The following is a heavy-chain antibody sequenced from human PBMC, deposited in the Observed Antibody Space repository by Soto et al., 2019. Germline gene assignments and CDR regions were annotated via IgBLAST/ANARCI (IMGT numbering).Heavy chain of an antibody. CDR3: ARDPQYYDFWSGYFPPLNDY. V-gene: IGHV3-48*01. Sequence: GGSLRVSCAASGFTFSSYSMNWVRQAPGKRLEWVSYISSSSSTIYYADSVKGRFTISRDNAKNSLYLQMNSLRAEDTAVYYCARDPQYYDFWSGYFPPLNDYWGQRTLVTVSS. CDR1: GFTFSSYS. D-gene: IGHD3-3*01. J-gene: IGHJ4*02. CDR2: ISSSSSTI.